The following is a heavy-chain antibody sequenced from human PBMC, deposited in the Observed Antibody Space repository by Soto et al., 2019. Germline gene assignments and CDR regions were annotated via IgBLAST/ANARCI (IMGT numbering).Heavy chain of an antibody. CDR2: ISAYNGNT. V-gene: IGHV1-18*04. D-gene: IGHD6-13*01. Sequence: ASVKVSCKASGYTFTSYGISWVRQAPGQGLEWMGWISAYNGNTNYAQKLQGRVTMTTDTSTSTAYMELRSLRSDDTAVYYCARDGFFSSSWSNWFDPWGQGTLVTVSS. CDR3: ARDGFFSSSWSNWFDP. J-gene: IGHJ5*02. CDR1: GYTFTSYG.